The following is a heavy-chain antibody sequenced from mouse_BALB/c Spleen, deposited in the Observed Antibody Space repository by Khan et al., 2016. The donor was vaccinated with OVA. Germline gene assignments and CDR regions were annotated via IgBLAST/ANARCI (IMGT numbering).Heavy chain of an antibody. CDR1: GYMFTSYW. CDR2: INPSTGYT. V-gene: IGHV1-7*01. CDR3: TRRGLFCIFVY. Sequence: VKLLESGAELANPGASVKMSCKASGYMFTSYWMHWVKQRPGQGLEWIGYINPSTGYTEYNQKFKDKATLTTDKSSSTVYMQLRSLTSEDSAFYYCTRRGLFCIFVYWGQGTLVTVSA. J-gene: IGHJ3*01.